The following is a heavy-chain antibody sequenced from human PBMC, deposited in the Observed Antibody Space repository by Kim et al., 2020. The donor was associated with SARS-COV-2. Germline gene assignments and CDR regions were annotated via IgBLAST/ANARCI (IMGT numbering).Heavy chain of an antibody. D-gene: IGHD3-9*01. V-gene: IGHV4-59*13. CDR2: VYYTGSS. CDR3: ARGRTGYYKSALDD. Sequence: SETLSLTCSVSGASIRSYYWNWIRQSPGRGLEWIGFVYYTGSSRYNPSLQSRASISVDTSKNQFSLKLTSVTAEDTAVYYCARGRTGYYKSALDDWGQGT. J-gene: IGHJ6*02. CDR1: GASIRSYY.